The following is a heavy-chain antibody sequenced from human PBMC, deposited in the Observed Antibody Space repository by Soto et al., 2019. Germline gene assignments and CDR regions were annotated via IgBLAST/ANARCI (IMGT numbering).Heavy chain of an antibody. CDR3: ARDFSQRGRGVLYYYGMDV. J-gene: IGHJ6*02. CDR1: GGSISSGGYY. D-gene: IGHD3-10*01. Sequence: QVQLQESGPGLVKPSQTLSLTCTVSGGSISSGGYYWSWIRQHPGKGLEGIGYIYYSGSTYYNPSLKSRVTISVDTSKNQFSLKLSSVTAADTAVYYCARDFSQRGRGVLYYYGMDVWGQGTTVTVSS. V-gene: IGHV4-31*03. CDR2: IYYSGST.